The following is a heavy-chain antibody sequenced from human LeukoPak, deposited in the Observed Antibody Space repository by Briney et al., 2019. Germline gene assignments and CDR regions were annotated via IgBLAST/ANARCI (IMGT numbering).Heavy chain of an antibody. D-gene: IGHD2/OR15-2a*01. CDR1: GFTFKDYY. J-gene: IGHJ6*02. V-gene: IGHV3-11*03. CDR3: ARIYNSRDSGLDV. Sequence: GRSLRLSCAASGFTFKDYYMSWIRQAPGKGLEWVSDITSGSGNTDYADSVRGRFTISRENAKNSLYLQMNSLRAEDTAVYYCARIYNSRDSGLDVWGQGTAVTVSS. CDR2: ITSGSGNT.